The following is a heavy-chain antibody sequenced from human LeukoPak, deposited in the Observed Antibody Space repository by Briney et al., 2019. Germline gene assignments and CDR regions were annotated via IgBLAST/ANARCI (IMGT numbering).Heavy chain of an antibody. CDR3: ARGSTVTTESEFDY. V-gene: IGHV3-33*01. CDR1: GFTFSSYG. D-gene: IGHD4-17*01. J-gene: IGHJ4*02. Sequence: GGSLRLSCAASGFTFSSYGMHWVRQAPGKGLEWGAVIWYDGSNKYYADSVKGRFTISRDNSKNTLYLQMNSLRAEDTAVYYCARGSTVTTESEFDYWGQGTLVTVSS. CDR2: IWYDGSNK.